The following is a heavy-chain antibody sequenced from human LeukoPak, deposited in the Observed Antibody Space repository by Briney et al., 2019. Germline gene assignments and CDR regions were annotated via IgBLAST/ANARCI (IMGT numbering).Heavy chain of an antibody. CDR3: ARASLLGYCSSTSCYQFDY. V-gene: IGHV3-23*01. D-gene: IGHD2-2*01. CDR1: GFTFSSYA. Sequence: GGSLRLSCAASGFTFSSYAMGWVRQAPGKGLEWVPAISGSGGSTYYADSVKGRFTISRDNSKNTLYLQMNSLRAEDTAVYYCARASLLGYCSSTSCYQFDYWGQGTLVTVSS. J-gene: IGHJ4*02. CDR2: ISGSGGST.